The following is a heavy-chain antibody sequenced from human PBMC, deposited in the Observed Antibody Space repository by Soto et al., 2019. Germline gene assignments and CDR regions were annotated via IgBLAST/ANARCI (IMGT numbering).Heavy chain of an antibody. CDR1: GGSISSSDFY. Sequence: SETLSLTCTVSGGSISSSDFYWGWLRQTPGKGLEFIGSMYYSGTTYYNPSLKSRVTISVDTSKNQFSLKLSSVTAADTAVYYCARDVSRDFWSGYYRTPSPWFDPWGQGTLVTVSS. D-gene: IGHD3-3*01. CDR2: MYYSGTT. CDR3: ARDVSRDFWSGYYRTPSPWFDP. V-gene: IGHV4-39*07. J-gene: IGHJ5*02.